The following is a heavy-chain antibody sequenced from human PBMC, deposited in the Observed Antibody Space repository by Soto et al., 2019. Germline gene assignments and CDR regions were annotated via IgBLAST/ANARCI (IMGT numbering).Heavy chain of an antibody. CDR3: ARMSRVPGHCGGDCYTFDY. Sequence: QVQLQESGPGLVKPSQTLSLTCTVSGGSISSGGYYWSWIRQHPGKGLEWIGYIYYSGSTYYNPSLKSRVTISVDTSKNQFSLKLSSVTAADTAVYYCARMSRVPGHCGGDCYTFDYWGQGTLVTVSS. J-gene: IGHJ4*02. D-gene: IGHD2-21*02. CDR2: IYYSGST. V-gene: IGHV4-31*03. CDR1: GGSISSGGYY.